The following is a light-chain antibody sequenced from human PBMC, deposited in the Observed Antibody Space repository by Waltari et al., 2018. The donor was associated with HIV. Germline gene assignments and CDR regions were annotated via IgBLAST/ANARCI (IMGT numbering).Light chain of an antibody. CDR1: SSNIGAGYY. Sequence: QSVLTQPPSVSGAPGQRVTISCTGSSSNIGAGYYVHWYQQLPGTAPKLLIYGNINRPSGFPDRFSGSKSGTSASLAITGLQTEDEADYYCQSYDSSLSGSVFGGGTKLTVL. CDR2: GNI. V-gene: IGLV1-40*01. CDR3: QSYDSSLSGSV. J-gene: IGLJ3*02.